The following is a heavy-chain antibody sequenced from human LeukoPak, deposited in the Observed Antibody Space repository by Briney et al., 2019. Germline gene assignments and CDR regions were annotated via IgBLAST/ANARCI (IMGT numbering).Heavy chain of an antibody. CDR3: ATAGRRLFGVLIPLSFDY. D-gene: IGHD3-3*01. CDR2: MNPNSGNT. V-gene: IGHV1-8*01. J-gene: IGHJ4*02. CDR1: GYTFTSYD. Sequence: ASVKVSCKASGYTFTSYDINWVRQATGQGLEWMGWMNPNSGNTGYAQKFQGRVTMTRNMSTSTVYMELSSLRSEDTALYYCATAGRRLFGVLIPLSFDYWGQGTLVTVSS.